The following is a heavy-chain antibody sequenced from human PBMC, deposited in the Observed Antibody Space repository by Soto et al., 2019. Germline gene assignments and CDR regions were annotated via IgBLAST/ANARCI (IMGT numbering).Heavy chain of an antibody. CDR2: ISSSSSYT. D-gene: IGHD6-13*01. CDR1: GFTFSDYY. CDR3: ARVRGRIAAWYFDL. Sequence: QVQLVESGGGLVKPGGSLRLSCAASGFTFSDYYMSWIRQAPGKGLEWVSYISSSSSYTNYADSVKGRFTISRDNAKNSLYLQMNSLRAEDTAVYYCARVRGRIAAWYFDLWGRGTLVTVSS. V-gene: IGHV3-11*05. J-gene: IGHJ2*01.